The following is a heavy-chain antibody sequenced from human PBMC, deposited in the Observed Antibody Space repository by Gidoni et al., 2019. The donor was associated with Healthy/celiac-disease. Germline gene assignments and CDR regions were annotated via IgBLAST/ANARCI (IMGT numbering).Heavy chain of an antibody. CDR2: INPSGGST. J-gene: IGHJ4*02. V-gene: IGHV1-46*01. D-gene: IGHD3-10*01. Sequence: QVQLVQSGAEVKKPGASVKVSCKASGYTFTSYYMHWVRQAPGQGLEWMGIINPSGGSTSYAQKFQGRVTMTRDTSTSTVYMELSSLRSEDTAVYDCARAGTMARGRYYFDYWGQGTLVTVSS. CDR3: ARAGTMARGRYYFDY. CDR1: GYTFTSYY.